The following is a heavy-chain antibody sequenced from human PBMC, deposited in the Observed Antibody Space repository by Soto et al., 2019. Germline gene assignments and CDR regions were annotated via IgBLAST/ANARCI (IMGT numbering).Heavy chain of an antibody. J-gene: IGHJ6*02. V-gene: IGHV3-21*06. CDR3: ARDSDCHSTSCFFPPHV. Sequence: GGSLRLSGSASGFTFRDENMSWVRQVPGKGLEWVSGISGGGSYIFYADSVQGRFSISRDNPKNSLFLEMNSLRVEDTAVYYCARDSDCHSTSCFFPPHVWGQGTTVTVSS. CDR2: ISGGGSYI. CDR1: GFTFRDEN. D-gene: IGHD2-2*01.